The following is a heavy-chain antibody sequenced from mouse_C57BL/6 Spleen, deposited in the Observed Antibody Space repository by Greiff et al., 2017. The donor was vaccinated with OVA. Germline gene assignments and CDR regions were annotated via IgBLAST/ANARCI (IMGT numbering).Heavy chain of an antibody. CDR2: IYPSDSET. J-gene: IGHJ4*01. CDR1: GYTFTSYW. Sequence: QVQLQQSGAELVRPGSSVKLSCKASGYTFTSYWMDWVKQRPGQGLEWIGNIYPSDSETHYNQKFKDKATLTVDKSSSTAYMQLSSLTSEDSAVYYCARVLGRYYAMDYWGQGTSVTVSS. V-gene: IGHV1-61*01. CDR3: ARVLGRYYAMDY. D-gene: IGHD4-1*01.